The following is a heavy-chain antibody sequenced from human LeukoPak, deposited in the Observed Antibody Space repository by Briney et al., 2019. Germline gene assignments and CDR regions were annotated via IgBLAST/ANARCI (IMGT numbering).Heavy chain of an antibody. CDR1: GGSFSGYY. CDR3: ARTIAAAGSVFDI. Sequence: PSETLSLTCAVYGGSFSGYYWSWIRQPPGKGLEGIGYIYYSGSTNYNPSLTSRVTISVDTSKNQFSLKLSSVTAADTAVYYCARTIAAAGSVFDIWGQGTMVTVSS. J-gene: IGHJ3*02. CDR2: IYYSGST. V-gene: IGHV4-59*01. D-gene: IGHD6-13*01.